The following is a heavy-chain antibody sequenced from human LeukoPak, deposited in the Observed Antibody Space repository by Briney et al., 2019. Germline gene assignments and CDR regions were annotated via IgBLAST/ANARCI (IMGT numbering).Heavy chain of an antibody. CDR1: GGSISSYY. CDR3: ARVPLPIAAAGILHYYGMDV. J-gene: IGHJ6*02. Sequence: SETLSLTCTVSGGSISSYYWSWIRQPPGKGLEWIGYIYYSGSTNYSPSLKSRVTISVDTSKNQFSLKLSSVTAANTAVYYCARVPLPIAAAGILHYYGMDVWGQGTTVTVSS. CDR2: IYYSGST. D-gene: IGHD6-13*01. V-gene: IGHV4-59*01.